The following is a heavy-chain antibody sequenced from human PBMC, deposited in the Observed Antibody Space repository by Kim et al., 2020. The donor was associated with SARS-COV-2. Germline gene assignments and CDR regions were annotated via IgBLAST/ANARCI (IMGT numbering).Heavy chain of an antibody. CDR2: IDPSDSRT. CDR1: GYSFTTNW. Sequence: GESLKISCKGSGYSFTTNWITWVRQMPGKGLEWMGRIDPSDSRTKYSPSFQGHVTISVDKSIRTAYLQWSSLKASDTAIYYCARRSRDYPDSGTYSTNWFDPWGQGTLVTVSS. D-gene: IGHD3-10*01. V-gene: IGHV5-10-1*01. J-gene: IGHJ5*02. CDR3: ARRSRDYPDSGTYSTNWFDP.